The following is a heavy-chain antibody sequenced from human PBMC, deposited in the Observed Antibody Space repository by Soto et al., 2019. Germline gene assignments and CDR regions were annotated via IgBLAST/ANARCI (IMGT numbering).Heavy chain of an antibody. V-gene: IGHV3-33*01. Sequence: QVQLVESGGGLVQPERSLRLSCAASGFTFRNHGMHWVRQAPGKGLEWVAVIWYDESHEFYADSVKGRFSISRDNAKNTLDLKMNSLRAEDTAMYYCARDRSEFARVFDRWGQGTLVTVSS. CDR2: IWYDESHE. CDR1: GFTFRNHG. J-gene: IGHJ5*02. CDR3: ARDRSEFARVFDR. D-gene: IGHD2-21*01.